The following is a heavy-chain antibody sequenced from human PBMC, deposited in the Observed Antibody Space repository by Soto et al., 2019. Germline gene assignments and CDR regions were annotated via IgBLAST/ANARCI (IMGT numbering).Heavy chain of an antibody. CDR1: GFTFSSYA. V-gene: IGHV3-23*01. CDR2: ISGSGGST. D-gene: IGHD6-13*01. J-gene: IGHJ3*02. Sequence: GGSLRLSCAASGFTFSSYAMSWVRQAPGKGLEWVSAISGSGGSTYYADSVKGRFTISRDNSKNTLYLQMNSLRAEDTAVYYCAKEPSAAAGIIDHDAFDIWGQGTMVTVSS. CDR3: AKEPSAAAGIIDHDAFDI.